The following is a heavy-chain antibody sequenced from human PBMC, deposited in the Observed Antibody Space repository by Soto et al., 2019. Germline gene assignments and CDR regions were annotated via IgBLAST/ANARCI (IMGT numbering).Heavy chain of an antibody. Sequence: GGSLRLSCAASGFTFSNYAMSWVRQAPGKGLEWVSYISSSSSTIYYADSVKGRFTISRDNAKNSLYLQMNSLRDEDTAVYFCARGKYSSGWPSDYWGQGTLVTVSS. CDR2: ISSSSSTI. CDR1: GFTFSNYA. CDR3: ARGKYSSGWPSDY. D-gene: IGHD6-19*01. J-gene: IGHJ4*02. V-gene: IGHV3-48*02.